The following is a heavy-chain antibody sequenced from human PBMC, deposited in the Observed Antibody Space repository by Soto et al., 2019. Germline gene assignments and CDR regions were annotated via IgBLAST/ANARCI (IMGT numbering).Heavy chain of an antibody. CDR2: IYYGGST. J-gene: IGHJ5*02. Sequence: SETLSLTCTVSGGSISSGGYYWSRIRQHPGKGLEWIGYIYYGGSTYYNPSLKSRVTISVDTSKNQFSLKLSSVTAADTAVYYCARSEYYDFWSGYPGTWFDPWGQGTLVTVSS. D-gene: IGHD3-3*01. CDR1: GGSISSGGYY. CDR3: ARSEYYDFWSGYPGTWFDP. V-gene: IGHV4-31*03.